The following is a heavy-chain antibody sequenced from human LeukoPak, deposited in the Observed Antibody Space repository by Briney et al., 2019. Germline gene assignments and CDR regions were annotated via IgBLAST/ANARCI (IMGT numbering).Heavy chain of an antibody. V-gene: IGHV5-10-1*01. D-gene: IGHD3-10*02. CDR1: GYRFTSYW. J-gene: IGHJ6*04. Sequence: GGSLKISCKGSGYRFTSYWISWVRQMPGKGVEWMGRIDPSDSYTNYSPSFQGHVTISADKSISTAYLQWSSLKASDTAMYYCARHAKFGELLSMDVWGKGTTVTVSS. CDR3: ARHAKFGELLSMDV. CDR2: IDPSDSYT.